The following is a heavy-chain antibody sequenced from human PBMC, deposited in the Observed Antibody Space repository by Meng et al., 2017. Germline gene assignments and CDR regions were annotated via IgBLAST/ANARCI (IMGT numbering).Heavy chain of an antibody. J-gene: IGHJ4*02. CDR2: INHSGST. V-gene: IGHV4-34*01. CDR3: AREVVAALDY. CDR1: GGSFSGYY. D-gene: IGHD2-15*01. Sequence: HVQPQQWGAGLLKPSETLSLTCAVYGGSFSGYYWSWIRQPPGKGLEWIGEINHSGSTNYNPSLKSRVTISVDTSKNQFSLKLSSVTAADTAVYYCAREVVAALDYWGQGTLVTVSS.